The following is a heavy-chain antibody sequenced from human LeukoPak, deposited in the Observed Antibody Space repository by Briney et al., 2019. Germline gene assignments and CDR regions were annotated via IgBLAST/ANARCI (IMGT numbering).Heavy chain of an antibody. D-gene: IGHD2-21*02. CDR1: RVTLSGCD. J-gene: IGHJ4*02. Sequence: ASVKVSCKPSRVTLSGCDVHGGRRAPKKELEWMGYINPHSGGTTSPQKFQGRVTMTTDTSISAAYMELSSLISDDTAMYYCVREGNELLSKNFDYWGQGTLVTVSS. CDR2: INPHSGGT. V-gene: IGHV1-2*02. CDR3: VREGNELLSKNFDY.